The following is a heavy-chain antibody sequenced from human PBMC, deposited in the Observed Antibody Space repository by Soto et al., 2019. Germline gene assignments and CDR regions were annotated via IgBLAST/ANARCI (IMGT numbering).Heavy chain of an antibody. CDR3: AKALQEVPAALKGGDAFDI. CDR2: ISYDGSNK. D-gene: IGHD2-2*01. J-gene: IGHJ3*02. CDR1: GFTFSSYG. Sequence: QVQLVESGGGVVQPGRSLRLSCAASGFTFSSYGMHWVRQAPGKGLEWVAVISYDGSNKYYADSVKGRFTISRDNSKNTLYLQMNSLRAEDTAVYYCAKALQEVPAALKGGDAFDIWGQGTMVTVSS. V-gene: IGHV3-30*18.